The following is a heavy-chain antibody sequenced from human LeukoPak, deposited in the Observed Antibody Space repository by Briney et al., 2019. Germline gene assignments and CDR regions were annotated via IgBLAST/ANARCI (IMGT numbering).Heavy chain of an antibody. CDR2: ISTSGST. V-gene: IGHV4-4*07. J-gene: IGHJ4*02. Sequence: SETLSLTCTVSGVPISSYYWSWIRQPAGEGLEWIGRISTSGSTNFNPSLKSRVTMSVDTSKNHFSLNLSSVTAADTAAYYCARDFDYWGQGTLVTVSS. CDR3: ARDFDY. CDR1: GVPISSYY.